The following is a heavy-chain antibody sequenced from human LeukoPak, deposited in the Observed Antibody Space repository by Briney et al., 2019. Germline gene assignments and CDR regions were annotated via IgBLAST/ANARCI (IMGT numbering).Heavy chain of an antibody. Sequence: SETLSLTCAVYGGFFSGYYWSWIRQPPGKGLEWIGEINHSGSTNYNPSLKSRVTISVDTSKNQFSLKLSSVTAADTAVYYCARGTGTNSSFDYWGQGTLVTVSS. J-gene: IGHJ4*02. V-gene: IGHV4-34*01. CDR1: GGFFSGYY. CDR3: ARGTGTNSSFDY. D-gene: IGHD1-7*01. CDR2: INHSGST.